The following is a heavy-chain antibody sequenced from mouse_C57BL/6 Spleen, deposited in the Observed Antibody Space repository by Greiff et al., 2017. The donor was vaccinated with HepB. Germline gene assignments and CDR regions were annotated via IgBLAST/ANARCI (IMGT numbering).Heavy chain of an antibody. CDR3: ARGEFGMDY. J-gene: IGHJ4*01. Sequence: QVQLKQPGAELVMPGASVKLSCKASGYTFTSYWMHWVKQRPGQGLEWIGEIDPSDSYTNYNQKFKGKSTLTVDKSSSTAYMQLSSLTSEDSAVYYCARGEFGMDYWGQGTSVTVSS. CDR1: GYTFTSYW. V-gene: IGHV1-69*01. CDR2: IDPSDSYT.